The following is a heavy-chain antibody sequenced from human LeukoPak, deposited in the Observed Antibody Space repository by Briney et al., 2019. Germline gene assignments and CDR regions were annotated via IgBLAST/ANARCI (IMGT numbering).Heavy chain of an antibody. Sequence: GGSLRLSCAASAFTFSIYWMYWVRHAPGKGLVWVSRINSDGSTTTYADSVKGRFTISRDNAKNKLDLQMNSVRAEDTAVYYCGRGYGGNRLVDYWGQGTLVTVSS. D-gene: IGHD4-23*01. CDR3: GRGYGGNRLVDY. CDR2: INSDGSTT. V-gene: IGHV3-74*01. J-gene: IGHJ4*02. CDR1: AFTFSIYW.